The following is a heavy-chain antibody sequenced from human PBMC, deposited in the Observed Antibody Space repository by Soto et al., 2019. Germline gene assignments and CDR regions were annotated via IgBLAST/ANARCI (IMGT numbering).Heavy chain of an antibody. CDR1: GFSFSGYG. CDR3: AKDTADCSSTSCNPGNNWFDP. CDR2: ISYDGNKK. Sequence: GGSLRLSCAASGFSFSGYGMHWVRQAPGKGREWVAVISYDGNKKYYADSVKGRFTISRDNSKNTLYLQMNSLRAEDTAVYYCAKDTADCSSTSCNPGNNWFDPWGEGTLVTVSS. V-gene: IGHV3-30*18. J-gene: IGHJ5*02. D-gene: IGHD2-2*01.